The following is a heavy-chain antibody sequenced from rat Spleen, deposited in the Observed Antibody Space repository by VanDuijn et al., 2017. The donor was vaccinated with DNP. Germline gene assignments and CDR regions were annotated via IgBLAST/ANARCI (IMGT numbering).Heavy chain of an antibody. CDR1: GFSITRFG. J-gene: IGHJ4*01. V-gene: IGHV2S8*01. CDR2: ISSGGST. Sequence: QVQLIESGPGLVQPSQTLSLTCNVSGFSITRFGVTWVRQPPGKGLEWIAAISSGGSTYYNSSLKPRLSISRDTSKSQVFLKMNILQTEDTAIYFCTRDPLYNSGALDAWGQGTSVTVSS. D-gene: IGHD4-3*01. CDR3: TRDPLYNSGALDA.